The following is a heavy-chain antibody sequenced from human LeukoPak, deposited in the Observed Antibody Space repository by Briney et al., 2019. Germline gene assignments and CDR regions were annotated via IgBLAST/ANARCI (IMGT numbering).Heavy chain of an antibody. D-gene: IGHD5-12*01. CDR1: GFTFSSYW. V-gene: IGHV3-23*01. Sequence: GGSLRLSCAASGFTFSSYWMSWVRQAPGKGLEWVSAISGSGGSTYYADSVKGRFTISRDNSKNTLYLQMNSLRAEDTAVYYCAKHRGSGYDTYMDVWGKGITVTVSS. CDR3: AKHRGSGYDTYMDV. J-gene: IGHJ6*03. CDR2: ISGSGGST.